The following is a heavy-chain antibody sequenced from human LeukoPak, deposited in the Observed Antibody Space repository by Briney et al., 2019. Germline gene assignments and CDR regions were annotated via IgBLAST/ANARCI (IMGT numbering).Heavy chain of an antibody. CDR1: GFTFSSYA. V-gene: IGHV3-23*01. D-gene: IGHD3-10*01. J-gene: IGHJ5*02. Sequence: GGSLRLSCAASGFTFSSYAMSWVRQAPGKGLEWVSAISGSGGSTYYADSVKGRFTISRDNSKNTLYLQMNSLRAEDTAVYYYAKSLYGSGTNWFDPWGQGTLVTVSS. CDR3: AKSLYGSGTNWFDP. CDR2: ISGSGGST.